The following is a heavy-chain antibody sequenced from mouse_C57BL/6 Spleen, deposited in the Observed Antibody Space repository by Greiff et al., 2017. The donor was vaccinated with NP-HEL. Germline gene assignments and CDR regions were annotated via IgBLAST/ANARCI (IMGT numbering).Heavy chain of an antibody. CDR3: ARGEAYYSNYLDY. CDR1: GYSITSGYY. Sequence: EVKLQESGPGLVKPSQSLSLTCSVTGYSITSGYYWNWIRQFPGNKLEWMGYISYDGSNNYNPYLKNRISITRDTSKNQFFLKLNSVTTEDTATYYCARGEAYYSNYLDYWGQGTTLTVSS. CDR2: ISYDGSN. J-gene: IGHJ2*01. D-gene: IGHD2-5*01. V-gene: IGHV3-6*01.